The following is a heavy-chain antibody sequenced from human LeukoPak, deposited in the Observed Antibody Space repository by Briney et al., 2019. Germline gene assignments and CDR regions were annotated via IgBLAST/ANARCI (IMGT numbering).Heavy chain of an antibody. CDR2: ISGSGGST. D-gene: IGHD6-13*01. CDR3: AKDEQQLDSIYYYYGMDV. J-gene: IGHJ6*02. CDR1: GFTFSSYA. Sequence: GASLRFSCAASGFTFSSYAMSWVRQAPGKGLEWVSAISGSGGSTYYADSVKGRFTISRDNSKNTLYLQMNSLRAEDTAVYYCAKDEQQLDSIYYYYGMDVWGQGTTVTVSS. V-gene: IGHV3-23*01.